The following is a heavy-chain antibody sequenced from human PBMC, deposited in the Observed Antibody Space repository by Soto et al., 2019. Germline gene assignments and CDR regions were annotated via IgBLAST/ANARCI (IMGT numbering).Heavy chain of an antibody. V-gene: IGHV3-74*01. J-gene: IGHJ6*02. CDR2: IKYDGTST. Sequence: GGSLRLSCAASGFIFSDHWMHWVRQAPGKGLVWVSRIKYDGTSTSYADSVQGRFTISRDNARNTAYLQMNSLRAEDTAVYYCARGIKNYYGVDVWGQGTTVTVSS. CDR3: ARGIKNYYGVDV. D-gene: IGHD2-15*01. CDR1: GFIFSDHW.